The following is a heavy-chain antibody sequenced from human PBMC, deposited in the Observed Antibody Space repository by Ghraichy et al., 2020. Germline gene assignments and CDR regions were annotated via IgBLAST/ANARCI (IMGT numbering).Heavy chain of an antibody. Sequence: GGSLRLSCAASGLTFSTYAMTWVRQAPGKGLEWVSTISGSGNDTYYADSVKGRFTISKDNSKNTLFLQMNSLRAEDTAVFYCARPLSYYGFGTSFHFDYWGQGTLVTVSA. J-gene: IGHJ4*02. CDR3: ARPLSYYGFGTSFHFDY. CDR1: GLTFSTYA. D-gene: IGHD3-10*01. V-gene: IGHV3-23*01. CDR2: ISGSGNDT.